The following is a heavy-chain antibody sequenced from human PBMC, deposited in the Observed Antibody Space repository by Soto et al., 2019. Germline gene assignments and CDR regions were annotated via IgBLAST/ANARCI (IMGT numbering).Heavy chain of an antibody. CDR2: IYYTGRA. CDR3: GRPTYFSDSSAPPPNHEDDY. D-gene: IGHD3-22*01. Sequence: SETLSLTCTVSGGSISRSTYYWGWIRQPPGKGLEWIGSIYYTGRAYHNPSLKSRVTISVDTSKNQFSLKLSSVTAADTAVYYCGRPTYFSDSSAPPPNHEDDYWGPGTLVTGSS. CDR1: GGSISRSTYY. J-gene: IGHJ4*02. V-gene: IGHV4-39*01.